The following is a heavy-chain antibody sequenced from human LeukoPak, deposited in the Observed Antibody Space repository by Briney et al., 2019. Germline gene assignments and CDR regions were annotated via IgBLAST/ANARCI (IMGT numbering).Heavy chain of an antibody. D-gene: IGHD5-18*01. V-gene: IGHV3-30*04. Sequence: GGSPRLSCAASGFTFSSYAVHWVRQAPGKGLEWVAFISHDGSNKYYADSVKGRFTISRDNSKNTLYLQMNSLRTEDTAVYYCVRGPQYSYGILDYWGQGTLVTVSS. CDR3: VRGPQYSYGILDY. CDR1: GFTFSSYA. J-gene: IGHJ4*02. CDR2: ISHDGSNK.